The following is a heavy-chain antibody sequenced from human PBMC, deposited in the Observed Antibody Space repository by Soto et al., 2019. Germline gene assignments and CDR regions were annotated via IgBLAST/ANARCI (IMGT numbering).Heavy chain of an antibody. D-gene: IGHD1-26*01. CDR1: GGTFSSYA. CDR2: IIPIFGTA. V-gene: IGHV1-69*01. Sequence: QVQLVQSGAEVTKHGSSVKVSCKASGGTFSSYAISWVRQAPGQGLEWMGGIIPIFGTANYAQKFQGRVTITADESTSTAYMELSSLRSEDTAVYYCARLSGSYPYYYYYYGMDVWGQGTTVTVSS. J-gene: IGHJ6*02. CDR3: ARLSGSYPYYYYYYGMDV.